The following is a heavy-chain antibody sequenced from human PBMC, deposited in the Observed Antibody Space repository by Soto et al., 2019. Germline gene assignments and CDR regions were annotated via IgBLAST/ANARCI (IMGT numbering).Heavy chain of an antibody. J-gene: IGHJ4*02. CDR1: GGSISSGDYY. CDR3: ARSRYYYDSRGYYYPPRYYFDY. Sequence: SETLSLTCTVSGGSISSGDYYWSWIRQPPGKGLEWIGYIYYSGSTYYNPSLKSRVTISVDTSKNQFSLKLSSVTAADTAVYYCARSRYYYDSRGYYYPPRYYFDYWGQGTLVTVSS. CDR2: IYYSGST. D-gene: IGHD3-22*01. V-gene: IGHV4-30-4*01.